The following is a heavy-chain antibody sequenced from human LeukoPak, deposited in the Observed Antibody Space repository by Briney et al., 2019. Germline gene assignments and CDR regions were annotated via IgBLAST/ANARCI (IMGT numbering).Heavy chain of an antibody. D-gene: IGHD6-6*01. CDR3: ARDQGSSPYYYYYYMDV. CDR1: GSTFSSYW. J-gene: IGHJ6*03. Sequence: QPGGSLRLSCAASGSTFSSYWMSWVRQAPGKGLEWVANIKQDGSEKYYVDSVKGRFTISRDNAKNSLFLQMNRLRAEDTAVYYCARDQGSSPYYYYYYMDVWGKGTTVTVSS. V-gene: IGHV3-7*01. CDR2: IKQDGSEK.